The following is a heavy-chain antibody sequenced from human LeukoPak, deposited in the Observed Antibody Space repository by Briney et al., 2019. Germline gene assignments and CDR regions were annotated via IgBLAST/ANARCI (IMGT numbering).Heavy chain of an antibody. CDR2: ISSDGGNR. Sequence: GGSLRLSCAASGFTFSSYAMHWARRAPGKALEWVATISSDGGNRYYSDSVKGRFTISRDNSKNTLYLQMNSLRPEDTAVFHCARGRAVTGSTVIDYWGQGTLVTVSS. CDR3: ARGRAVTGSTVIDY. J-gene: IGHJ4*02. CDR1: GFTFSSYA. D-gene: IGHD6-19*01. V-gene: IGHV3-30-3*01.